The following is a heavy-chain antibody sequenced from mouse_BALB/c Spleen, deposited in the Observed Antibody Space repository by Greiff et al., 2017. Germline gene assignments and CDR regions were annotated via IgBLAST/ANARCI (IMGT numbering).Heavy chain of an antibody. Sequence: EVQLKESGGGLVQPGGSLKLSCAASGFTFSSYTMSWVRQTPEKRLEWVAYISNGGGSTYYPDTVKGRFTISRDNAKNTLYLQMSSLKSEDTAMYYCARGDGAYWGQGTLVTVSA. CDR2: ISNGGGST. V-gene: IGHV5-12-2*01. CDR1: GFTFSSYT. D-gene: IGHD3-3*01. J-gene: IGHJ3*01. CDR3: ARGDGAY.